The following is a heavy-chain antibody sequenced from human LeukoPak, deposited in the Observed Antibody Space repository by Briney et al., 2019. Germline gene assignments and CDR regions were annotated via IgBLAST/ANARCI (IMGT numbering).Heavy chain of an antibody. Sequence: GGSLRLSYAASGFTFSSYWMHWVRQAPGRGLVWVSRINSDGSSTSYADSVKGRFTISRDNAKNTLYLQMNSLRAEDTAVYYCARDPSWIRGLMDYWGQGTLVTVSS. CDR2: INSDGSST. CDR3: ARDPSWIRGLMDY. CDR1: GFTFSSYW. V-gene: IGHV3-74*01. D-gene: IGHD5-18*01. J-gene: IGHJ4*02.